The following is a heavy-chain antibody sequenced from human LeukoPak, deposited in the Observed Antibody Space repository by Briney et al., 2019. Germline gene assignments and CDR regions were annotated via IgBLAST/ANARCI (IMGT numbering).Heavy chain of an antibody. CDR2: INPNSGGT. CDR3: ARRYYDSSGDAFDI. V-gene: IGHV1-2*06. CDR1: GYTFTGYY. J-gene: IGHJ3*02. D-gene: IGHD3-22*01. Sequence: GASVKVSCKASGYTFTGYYMHWVRQAPGQGLEWMGRINPNSGGTNYARKFQGRVTMTRDTSISTAYMELSRLRSDDTAVYYCARRYYDSSGDAFDIWGQGTMVTVSS.